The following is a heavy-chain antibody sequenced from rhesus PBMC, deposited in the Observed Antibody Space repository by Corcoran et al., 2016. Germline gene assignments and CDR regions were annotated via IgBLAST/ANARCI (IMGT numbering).Heavy chain of an antibody. J-gene: IGHJ6*01. V-gene: IGHV4-173*01. D-gene: IGHD4-23*01. CDR2: ISGSGGST. CDR3: ARYSNYYGLDS. Sequence: QVQLQESGPGLVKPSETLSLTCAGSGGSISSNYWSWIRQPPGKGLEWIGRISGSGGSTDYNPPRKSRVTISTDTSKNQFSRKLSSVTAADTAVYYCARYSNYYGLDSWGQGVVVTVSS. CDR1: GGSISSNY.